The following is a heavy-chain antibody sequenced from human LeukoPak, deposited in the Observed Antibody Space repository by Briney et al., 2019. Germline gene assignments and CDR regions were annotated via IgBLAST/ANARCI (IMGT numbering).Heavy chain of an antibody. CDR1: GGSISSDNYY. V-gene: IGHV4-39*01. D-gene: IGHD2-21*02. J-gene: IGHJ4*02. CDR3: ARHGTAALVVVTAMPGFDY. CDR2: IYYSGST. Sequence: SETLSLTCTVSGGSISSDNYYWGWIRQPPGKGLEWIGTIYYSGSTYYNPSLKSRVTISVDTSKNQFSLKLSSVTAADTAVYYCARHGTAALVVVTAMPGFDYWGQGTLVTVSS.